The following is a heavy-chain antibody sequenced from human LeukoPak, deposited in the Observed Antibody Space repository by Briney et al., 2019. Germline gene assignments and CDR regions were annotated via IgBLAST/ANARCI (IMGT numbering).Heavy chain of an antibody. D-gene: IGHD1-26*01. CDR1: GFTFSSYG. Sequence: GGSLRLSCAASGFTFSSYGMSWVRQAPGKGLEWVSVVSGSGGSTYYADSVKGRFTISRDNSKNTLFLQLNSLRAEDTAVYYCAKRVDSGNNYFDYWGQGTLVTVSS. J-gene: IGHJ4*02. CDR2: VSGSGGST. V-gene: IGHV3-23*01. CDR3: AKRVDSGNNYFDY.